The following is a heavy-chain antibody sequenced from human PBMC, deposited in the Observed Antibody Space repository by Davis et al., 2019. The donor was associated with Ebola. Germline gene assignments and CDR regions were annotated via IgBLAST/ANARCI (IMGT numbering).Heavy chain of an antibody. Sequence: MPGGSLRLSCTVSGGSIISSSSYWGWIRQPPGKGLEWIGEINHSGSTNYNPSLKSRVTISVDTSKNQFSLKLSSVTAADTAVYYCARGRGCISTSCYLYYYYGMDVWGQGTTVTVSS. CDR2: INHSGST. D-gene: IGHD2-2*01. J-gene: IGHJ6*02. CDR3: ARGRGCISTSCYLYYYYGMDV. CDR1: GGSIISSSSY. V-gene: IGHV4-39*07.